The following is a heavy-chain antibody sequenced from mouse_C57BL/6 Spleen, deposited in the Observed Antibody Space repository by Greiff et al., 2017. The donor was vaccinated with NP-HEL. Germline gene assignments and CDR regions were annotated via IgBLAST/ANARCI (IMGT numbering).Heavy chain of an antibody. CDR1: GYNFNSYW. J-gene: IGHJ3*01. CDR2: IDPSDSET. V-gene: IGHV1-52*01. Sequence: VKLQESGAELVRPGSSVKLSCKASGYNFNSYWMHWVKQRPIQGLEWIGNIDPSDSETHYNHKFKDKATLTVDKSSSTAYMQLSSLTSEDSAVYYCARPFYYGNYGFAYWGQGTLVTVSA. D-gene: IGHD2-1*01. CDR3: ARPFYYGNYGFAY.